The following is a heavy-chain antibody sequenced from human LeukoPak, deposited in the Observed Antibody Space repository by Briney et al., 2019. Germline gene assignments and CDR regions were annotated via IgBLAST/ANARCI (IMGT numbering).Heavy chain of an antibody. CDR1: GFTFSSYG. Sequence: PGGSLRLSCAASGFTFSSYGMHWVRQAPGKGLEWVAVIWYDGSNKYYADSVKGRFTISRDNSKNTLYLQMNSLRAEDTAVYYCVRASASMTTVTTVMGYWGQGTLVTVSS. J-gene: IGHJ4*02. V-gene: IGHV3-33*01. D-gene: IGHD4-17*01. CDR2: IWYDGSNK. CDR3: VRASASMTTVTTVMGY.